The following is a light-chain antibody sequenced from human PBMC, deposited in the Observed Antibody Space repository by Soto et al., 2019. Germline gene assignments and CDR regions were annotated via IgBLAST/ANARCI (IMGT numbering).Light chain of an antibody. J-gene: IGKJ4*01. Sequence: DIVVTQSPDSLAVSLGERATINCKSSQSVLYNSDNKNYVSWYQQKPGQPPKLLIYLASTRDSGVPDRFSGSGSGADFALTVSSLQAEDVAVYYCQQYYTTLTFGGGTKVEIK. CDR2: LAS. CDR1: QSVLYNSDNKNY. CDR3: QQYYTTLT. V-gene: IGKV4-1*01.